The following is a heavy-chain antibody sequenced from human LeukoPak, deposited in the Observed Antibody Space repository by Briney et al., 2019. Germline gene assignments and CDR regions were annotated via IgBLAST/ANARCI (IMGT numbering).Heavy chain of an antibody. CDR2: IYYSGST. D-gene: IGHD1-1*01. CDR1: GGSISSGSYY. J-gene: IGHJ4*02. CDR3: ARDRAGTTLFGY. Sequence: SETLSLTCTVSGGSISSGSYYWSWIRQHPGKGLEWIGYIYYSGSTYYNPSLKSRVTISVDTSKNQFSLKLSSVTAADTAVYYCARDRAGTTLFGYWGQGALVTVSS. V-gene: IGHV4-31*03.